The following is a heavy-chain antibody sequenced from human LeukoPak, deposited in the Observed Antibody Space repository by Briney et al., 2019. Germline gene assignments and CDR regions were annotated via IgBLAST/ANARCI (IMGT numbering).Heavy chain of an antibody. J-gene: IGHJ4*02. CDR2: ISGSGDST. Sequence: PGGSLRLSCAASGFTFSNAWMSWVRQAPGKGLEWVSAISGSGDSTFNSDSVKGRFTISRDNSKNTLYLQMNSLRAEDTALYYCATSTVAKYDYWGQGTLVAVSS. D-gene: IGHD4-11*01. V-gene: IGHV3-23*01. CDR3: ATSTVAKYDY. CDR1: GFTFSNAW.